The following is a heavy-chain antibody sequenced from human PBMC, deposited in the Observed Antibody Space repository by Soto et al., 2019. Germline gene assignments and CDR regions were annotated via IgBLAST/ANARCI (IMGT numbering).Heavy chain of an antibody. V-gene: IGHV1-3*01. CDR3: ARVWDYGDYREGWFDP. CDR2: INAGNGNT. J-gene: IGHJ5*02. Sequence: ASVKVSCKASGYXFTXYAMHWXXQXPXXRLEWMGWINAGNGNTKYSQKFQGRVTITRDTSASTAYMELSSLRSEDTAVYYCARVWDYGDYREGWFDPWGQGTLVTVSS. D-gene: IGHD4-17*01. CDR1: GYXFTXYA.